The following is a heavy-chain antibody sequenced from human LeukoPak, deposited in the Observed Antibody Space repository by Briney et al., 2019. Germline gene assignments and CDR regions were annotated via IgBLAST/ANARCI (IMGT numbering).Heavy chain of an antibody. CDR3: ARDRYSSF. CDR2: IKRDGSEK. V-gene: IGHV3-7*01. J-gene: IGHJ3*01. CDR1: GLTFSSYW. Sequence: GGSLRLSCAASGLTFSSYWMRWVRQAPGKGLEWVANIKRDGSEKYYVDSVKGRFTISRDNAKNSLYLQMNNLRSDDTAVYYCARDRYSSFWGQGTMVTVSS. D-gene: IGHD1-14*01.